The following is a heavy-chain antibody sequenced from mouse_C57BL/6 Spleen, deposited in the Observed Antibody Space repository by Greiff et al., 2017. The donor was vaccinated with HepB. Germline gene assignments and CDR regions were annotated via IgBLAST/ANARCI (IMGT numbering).Heavy chain of an antibody. CDR2: ISSGGSYT. J-gene: IGHJ3*01. V-gene: IGHV5-6*01. Sequence: EVQLVESGGDLVKPGGSLKLSCAASGFTFSSYGMSWVRQTPDKRLEWVATISSGGSYTYYPDSVKGRFTISKDNAKNNLYLQMSSLKSEDTAMYYCARYHGGPGWFAYWGQGTLVTVSA. CDR3: ARYHGGPGWFAY. D-gene: IGHD1-1*02. CDR1: GFTFSSYG.